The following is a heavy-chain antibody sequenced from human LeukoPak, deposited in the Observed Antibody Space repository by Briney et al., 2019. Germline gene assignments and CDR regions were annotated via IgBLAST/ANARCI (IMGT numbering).Heavy chain of an antibody. CDR1: GGSISSYY. Sequence: SETLSLTCTVSGGSISSYYWSWIRQPPGKGLEWIGYIYYSGSTNYNPSLKSRVTISVDTSKNQFSLKLSSVTAADTAVYYCARGIVVVPAAIGSGYYYYMDVWGKGTTVTISS. D-gene: IGHD2-2*01. CDR3: ARGIVVVPAAIGSGYYYYMDV. J-gene: IGHJ6*03. V-gene: IGHV4-59*01. CDR2: IYYSGST.